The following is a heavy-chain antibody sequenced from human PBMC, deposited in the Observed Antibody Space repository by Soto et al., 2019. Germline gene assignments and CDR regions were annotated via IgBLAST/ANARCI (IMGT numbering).Heavy chain of an antibody. J-gene: IGHJ5*02. V-gene: IGHV3-73*01. Sequence: PGGSLRLSCAASGFAFSGSAMYWVRQASGKGPEWVGRIRSKGHNYATEYAASVKGRFTISRDDSKNTAYLQMNSLQTEDTALYYCTRDLFSYDYSGILWFYPCGQGTLVTVSS. CDR3: TRDLFSYDYSGILWFYP. CDR2: IRSKGHNYAT. D-gene: IGHD3-16*01. CDR1: GFAFSGSA.